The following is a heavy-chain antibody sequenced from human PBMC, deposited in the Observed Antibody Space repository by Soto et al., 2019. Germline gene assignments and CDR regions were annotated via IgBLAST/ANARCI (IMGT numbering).Heavy chain of an antibody. CDR3: ARDRNDYVWGSYRYEPFDY. V-gene: IGHV3-48*03. Sequence: EVQLVESGAGLVQPGGSLRLSCAASGFTFSSYEMNWVRQAPGKGLEWVSYISSSGSTIYYADSVKGRFTISRDNAKNSLYLQMNSLRAEDTAVYYCARDRNDYVWGSYRYEPFDYWGQGTLVTVSS. D-gene: IGHD3-16*02. CDR1: GFTFSSYE. J-gene: IGHJ4*02. CDR2: ISSSGSTI.